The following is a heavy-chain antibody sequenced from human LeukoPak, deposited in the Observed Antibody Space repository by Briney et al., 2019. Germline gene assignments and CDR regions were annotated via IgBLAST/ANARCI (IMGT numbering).Heavy chain of an antibody. CDR2: TNPNSGGT. Sequence: ASMKVSCKASGYTFIDYCIHWVRQAPGQGLEWMGRTNPNSGGTNYAQKFQGRVTMTSDTSISTAYMELSRLRSDDTAVYYCASEYNWNDPAYYYYMDVWGKGTTVTVSS. CDR3: ASEYNWNDPAYYYYMDV. CDR1: GYTFIDYC. D-gene: IGHD1-20*01. V-gene: IGHV1-2*06. J-gene: IGHJ6*03.